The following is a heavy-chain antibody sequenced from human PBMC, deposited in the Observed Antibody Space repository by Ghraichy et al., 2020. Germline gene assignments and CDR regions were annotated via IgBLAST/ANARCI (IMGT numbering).Heavy chain of an antibody. V-gene: IGHV3-21*01. Sequence: GESLNISCAASGFTFSSYSMNWVRQAPGKGLEWVSSISSSSSYIYYADSVKGRFTISRDNAKNSLYLQMNSLRAEDTAVYYCARVEVVGGSQDYYYYGMDVWGQGTTVTVSS. D-gene: IGHD1-26*01. J-gene: IGHJ6*02. CDR1: GFTFSSYS. CDR2: ISSSSSYI. CDR3: ARVEVVGGSQDYYYYGMDV.